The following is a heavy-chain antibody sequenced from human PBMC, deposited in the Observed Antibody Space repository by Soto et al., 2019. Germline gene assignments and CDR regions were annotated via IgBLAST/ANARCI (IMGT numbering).Heavy chain of an antibody. CDR2: IYYSGST. J-gene: IGHJ4*02. D-gene: IGHD1-26*01. CDR3: ARCPNGELFAFDY. Sequence: PSETLSLTCTVSGGSISSGGYYWSWIRQPPGKGLEWIGYIYYSGSTYYNPSLKSRVTISVDTSKNQFSLKLSSVTAADTAVYYCARCPNGELFAFDYWGQGTLVTVSS. CDR1: GGSISSGGYY. V-gene: IGHV4-30-4*02.